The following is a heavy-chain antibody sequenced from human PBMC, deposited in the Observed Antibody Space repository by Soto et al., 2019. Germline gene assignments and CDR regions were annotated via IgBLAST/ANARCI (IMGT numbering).Heavy chain of an antibody. CDR2: IADDGTNK. CDR3: GKDRLGRGDRYTAMVRGPRFDY. V-gene: IGHV3-30*18. J-gene: IGHJ4*02. CDR1: GCNFSSCC. D-gene: IGHD5-18*01. Sequence: CLRPSGAPCGCNFSSCCMSSVRHAPGKGRAWARVIADDGTNKDYTDSVKGRLSICAGNSKNTLYLRMNSLRDEDTAVYYCGKDRLGRGDRYTAMVRGPRFDYWGQGTLVTVSS.